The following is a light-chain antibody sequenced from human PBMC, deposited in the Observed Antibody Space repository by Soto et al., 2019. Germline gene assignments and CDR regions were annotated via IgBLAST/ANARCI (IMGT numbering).Light chain of an antibody. J-gene: IGKJ1*01. V-gene: IGKV1-5*03. CDR1: QNINSW. Sequence: DIQMTQPPSTLSASVGDRLTISCRASQNINSWLAWYQQKPGKAPXXLIYKASNLQSGVPSRFSGGGSGKEFTLTISSLQPDDFATYYCQQYRSYWTFGQGTKGDIK. CDR3: QQYRSYWT. CDR2: KAS.